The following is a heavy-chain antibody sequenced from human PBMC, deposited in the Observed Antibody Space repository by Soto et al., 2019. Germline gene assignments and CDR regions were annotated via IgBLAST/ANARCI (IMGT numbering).Heavy chain of an antibody. CDR2: IWYDGSNK. CDR3: ARDLSGSYQAGY. J-gene: IGHJ4*02. Sequence: PGGALRLSCAASGFTFSRYGMQWVRRAPGKGLEWVAVIWYDGSNKYYADSVKGRFTISRDNSKNTLYLQMNSLRAEDTAVYYCARDLSGSYQAGYWGQGTLVTVSS. V-gene: IGHV3-33*01. CDR1: GFTFSRYG. D-gene: IGHD1-26*01.